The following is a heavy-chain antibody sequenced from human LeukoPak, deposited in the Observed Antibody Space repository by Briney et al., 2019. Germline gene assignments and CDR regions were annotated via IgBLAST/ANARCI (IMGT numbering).Heavy chain of an antibody. J-gene: IGHJ6*02. CDR1: GYTSTGYY. CDR3: ARGGYDFVYYYYGMDV. V-gene: IGHV1-2*06. CDR2: INPNSGGT. D-gene: IGHD3-3*01. Sequence: GASVKVSCKASGYTSTGYYMHWVRQAPGQGLEWMGRINPNSGGTNYAQKFQGRVTMTRDTSISTAYMELSRLRSDDTAVYYCARGGYDFVYYYYGMDVWGQGTTVTVSS.